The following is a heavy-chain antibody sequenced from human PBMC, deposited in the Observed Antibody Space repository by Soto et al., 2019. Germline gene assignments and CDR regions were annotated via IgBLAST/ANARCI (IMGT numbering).Heavy chain of an antibody. D-gene: IGHD3-22*01. CDR1: GGSISSGDYY. J-gene: IGHJ4*02. Sequence: PSETLSLTCTVSGGSISSGDYYWSWIRQPPGKGLEWIGYIYYSGSTYYNPSLKSRVTISVDTSKNQFSLKLSSVTAADTAVYYCARGGVDTYYYDSSGYYPHTRFDYWGRGTLVTVSS. CDR2: IYYSGST. V-gene: IGHV4-30-4*01. CDR3: ARGGVDTYYYDSSGYYPHTRFDY.